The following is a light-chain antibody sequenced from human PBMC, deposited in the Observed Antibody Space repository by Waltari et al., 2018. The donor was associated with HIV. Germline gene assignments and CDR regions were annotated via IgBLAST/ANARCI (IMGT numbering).Light chain of an antibody. CDR1: SSDVGDYNY. J-gene: IGLJ1*01. CDR2: EVN. V-gene: IGLV2-14*01. CDR3: SSYTSDSTLI. Sequence: QSALTQPASVSGSPGQSITISCTGPSSDVGDYNYVSWYQQHPGKAPKLLILEVNNRPSGVADRCSGSKSDNTASLTISGLQAEDEGDYYCSSYTSDSTLIFGTGTTVSV.